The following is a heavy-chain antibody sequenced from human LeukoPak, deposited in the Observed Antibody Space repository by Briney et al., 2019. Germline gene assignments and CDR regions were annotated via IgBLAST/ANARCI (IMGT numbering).Heavy chain of an antibody. CDR1: GFTFDDYA. V-gene: IGHV3-49*04. Sequence: PGGSLRLSCTVSGFTFDDYAMTWVRQAPGKGLEGVGFIRSKAYGGTTEFAASVKGRFTISRDDPKSIAYLQMKSLKIEDTGVYYCTRHRGGYSGSDFAYWGQGTLVTVSS. D-gene: IGHD5-12*01. J-gene: IGHJ4*02. CDR3: TRHRGGYSGSDFAY. CDR2: IRSKAYGGTT.